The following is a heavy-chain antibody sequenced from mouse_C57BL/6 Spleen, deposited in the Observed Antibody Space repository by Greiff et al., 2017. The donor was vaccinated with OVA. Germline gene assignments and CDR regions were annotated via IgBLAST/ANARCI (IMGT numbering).Heavy chain of an antibody. CDR1: GYTFTSYW. Sequence: QVQLQQPGAELVRPGTSVKLSCKASGYTFTSYWMHWVKQRPGQGLEWIGVIDPSDSYTNYNQKFKGKATLTVDTSSSTAYMQLSSLTSEDSAVYYCARWTTVVRYFDVWGTGTTVTVSS. CDR2: IDPSDSYT. D-gene: IGHD1-1*01. J-gene: IGHJ1*03. CDR3: ARWTTVVRYFDV. V-gene: IGHV1-59*01.